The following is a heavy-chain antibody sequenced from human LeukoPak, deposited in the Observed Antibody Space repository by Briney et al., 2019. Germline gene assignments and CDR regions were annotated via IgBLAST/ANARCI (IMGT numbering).Heavy chain of an antibody. CDR2: MNPNSGDT. D-gene: IGHD3-22*01. V-gene: IGHV1-8*01. J-gene: IGHJ4*02. Sequence: GASVRVSCKTSGYTFTNYEINWVRQATGHGLEWMGWMNPNSGDTAYAQKFQGRITMTRSTSITTAYMELSGLRSDDTAVYYCARGLGSYDSSELTWPMISLWGQGTQVTVSS. CDR1: GYTFTNYE. CDR3: ARGLGSYDSSELTWPMISL.